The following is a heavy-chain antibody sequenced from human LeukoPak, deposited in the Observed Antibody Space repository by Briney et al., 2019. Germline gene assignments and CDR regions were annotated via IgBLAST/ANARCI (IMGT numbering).Heavy chain of an antibody. CDR2: IKQDGSDI. CDR1: GLNFNSYW. Sequence: GGSLRLPCAASGLNFNSYWMSWVRQAPGKGLECVTNIKQDGSDIYFVDSVKGRFTISRDNAKNSLYLQMNSLRGEDTAVYYCARARYGSGGYFFDFWGQGTLVTVSS. V-gene: IGHV3-7*04. J-gene: IGHJ4*02. CDR3: ARARYGSGGYFFDF. D-gene: IGHD3-10*01.